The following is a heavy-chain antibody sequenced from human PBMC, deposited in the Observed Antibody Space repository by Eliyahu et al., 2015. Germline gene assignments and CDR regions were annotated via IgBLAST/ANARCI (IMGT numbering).Heavy chain of an antibody. D-gene: IGHD4-23*01. J-gene: IGHJ4*02. CDR3: ARGSDYGGNRIFDY. V-gene: IGHV4-34*01. Sequence: QVQLQQWGAGLLKPSETLSLTCAVYGGSXSGYYWSWIRQPPGKGXEGIGEINHSGSTNYXPSLKSRVTISVDTSKNQFSLKLSSVTAADTAVYYCARGSDYGGNRIFDYWGQGTLVTVSS. CDR1: GGSXSGYY. CDR2: INHSGST.